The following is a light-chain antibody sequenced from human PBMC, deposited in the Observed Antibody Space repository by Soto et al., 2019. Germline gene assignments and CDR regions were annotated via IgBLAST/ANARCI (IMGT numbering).Light chain of an antibody. CDR1: QSITTW. CDR3: QRYSDYQYI. J-gene: IGKJ2*01. V-gene: IGKV1-5*03. CDR2: KAT. Sequence: DIQMTQSPSTLSASVGDRVTITCRASQSITTWLAWYQQKPGKAPKLLIYKATNLQGGVPSRFSGSGSGTEFSLTISSLQPDDFATYYCQRYSDYQYIFGQGTKLEIK.